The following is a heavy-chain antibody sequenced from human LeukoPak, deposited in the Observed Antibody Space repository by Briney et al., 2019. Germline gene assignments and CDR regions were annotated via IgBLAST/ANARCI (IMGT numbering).Heavy chain of an antibody. CDR3: AGVEYSSYYYYGMDV. CDR2: MNPNSGNT. J-gene: IGHJ6*02. D-gene: IGHD6-6*01. V-gene: IGHV1-8*01. CDR1: GYTFTSYD. Sequence: ASVEVSCKASGYTFTSYDINWVRQATGQGLEWMGWMNPNSGNTGYAQKFQGRVTMTRNTSISTAYMELSSLRSEDTAVYYCAGVEYSSYYYYGMDVWGQGTTVTVSS.